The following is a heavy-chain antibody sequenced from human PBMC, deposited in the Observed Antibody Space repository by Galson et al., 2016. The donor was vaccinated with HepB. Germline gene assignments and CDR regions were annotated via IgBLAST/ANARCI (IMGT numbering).Heavy chain of an antibody. Sequence: SLRLSCAASGPTFSRFWMTWVRQAPGKGLEWVANINQDGSEKHYLDSVRGRFTISRDNSKNTLYLQMHSLRGEDTAVYYCAKGRWDFDSWGQGTLVTVSS. J-gene: IGHJ4*02. CDR1: GPTFSRFW. CDR2: INQDGSEK. CDR3: AKGRWDFDS. V-gene: IGHV3-7*02. D-gene: IGHD5-24*01.